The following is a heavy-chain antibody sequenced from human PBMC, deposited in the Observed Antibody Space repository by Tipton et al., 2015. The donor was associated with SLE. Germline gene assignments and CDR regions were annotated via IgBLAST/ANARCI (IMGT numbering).Heavy chain of an antibody. CDR2: IYSGGST. V-gene: IGHV3-53*04. J-gene: IGHJ3*02. CDR3: ARVRYTTGGAFDI. CDR1: GFTVSSNY. D-gene: IGHD3-16*02. Sequence: QLVQSGGGLVQPGGSLRLSCAASGFTVSSNYMSWVRQAPGKGLEWVSVIYSGGSTYYADSVKGRFTISRDNSKNTLYLQMNSLRAEDTAVYYCARVRYTTGGAFDIWGQGTMVTVSS.